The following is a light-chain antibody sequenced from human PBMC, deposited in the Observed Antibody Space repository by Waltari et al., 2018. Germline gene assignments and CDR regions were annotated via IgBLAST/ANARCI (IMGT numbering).Light chain of an antibody. CDR1: SNDVGDYNS. J-gene: IGLJ2*01. V-gene: IGLV2-14*01. Sequence: QSAMTQPASVPGSPGPSVTIVGAGTSNDVGDYNSVSWYQGHPGQPPRVIIYDVSDRPSGVSDRFSGSQSGNTASLTISGLQAEDEADYYCSSQSSNDVVLFGGGTKLTVL. CDR2: DVS. CDR3: SSQSSNDVVL.